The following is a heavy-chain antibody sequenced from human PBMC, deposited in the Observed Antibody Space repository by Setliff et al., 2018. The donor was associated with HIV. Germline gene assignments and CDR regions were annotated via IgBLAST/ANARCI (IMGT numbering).Heavy chain of an antibody. D-gene: IGHD2-8*01. CDR3: ASRMWVNGGFDI. J-gene: IGHJ3*02. CDR1: GFSVSDNY. V-gene: IGHV3-53*01. CDR2: IYSGDNT. Sequence: GGSLRLSCAASGFSVSDNYMSWVRQAPGKGLEWVSIIYSGDNTYYADSVTGRFTISRDNSKKMVYLEMNSLRAEDTAVYYCASRMWVNGGFDIWGQGTMVTVSS.